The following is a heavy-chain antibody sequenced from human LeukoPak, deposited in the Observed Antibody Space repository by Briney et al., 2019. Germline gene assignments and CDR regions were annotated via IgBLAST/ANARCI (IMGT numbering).Heavy chain of an antibody. V-gene: IGHV1-2*02. CDR3: ARRAVYGDYVRFDY. Sequence: ASVKVSCKASGYTFTGYYMHWVRQAPGQGLEWMGWINPNSGGTNYAQKFQGRVTMTRDTSISTAYMELSRLRSDDTAVYYCARRAVYGDYVRFDYWGQGTLVTVSS. CDR2: INPNSGGT. J-gene: IGHJ4*02. D-gene: IGHD4-17*01. CDR1: GYTFTGYY.